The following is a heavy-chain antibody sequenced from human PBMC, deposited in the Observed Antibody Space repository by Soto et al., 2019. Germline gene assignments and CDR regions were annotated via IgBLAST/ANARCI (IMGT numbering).Heavy chain of an antibody. D-gene: IGHD2-2*01. Sequence: QLQLQESGPGLVKPSETLSLTCTVSGGSISSSSYYWGWIRHPPGKGLEWIGSIYYSGSTYYNPSLKSRVTISVDTSKHQLSLKLSSVPAADTAVYYCARLDAAAAYYYYYGMDVWGQGTTVTFSS. CDR2: IYYSGST. CDR1: GGSISSSSYY. CDR3: ARLDAAAAYYYYYGMDV. J-gene: IGHJ6*02. V-gene: IGHV4-39*01.